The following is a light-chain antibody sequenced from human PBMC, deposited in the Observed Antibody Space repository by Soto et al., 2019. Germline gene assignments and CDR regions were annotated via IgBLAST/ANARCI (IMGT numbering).Light chain of an antibody. CDR2: KAS. Sequence: DIQKTQSPSTLSASVGDRVAITCRASQSISDWLAWYQQKPGKAPNLLIYKASSLESGVPSRFSGSGSGTEFTLTISSLQPDDFATYYCRHYNTYSPPYTFGQGTKLEIK. V-gene: IGKV1-5*03. CDR3: RHYNTYSPPYT. CDR1: QSISDW. J-gene: IGKJ2*01.